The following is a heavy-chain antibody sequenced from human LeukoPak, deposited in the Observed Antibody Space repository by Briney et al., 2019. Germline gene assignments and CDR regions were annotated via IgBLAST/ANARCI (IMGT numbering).Heavy chain of an antibody. CDR3: ARSYCSSTSCYTRGFDY. J-gene: IGHJ4*02. V-gene: IGHV4-61*02. CDR2: IYTSGST. D-gene: IGHD2-2*02. Sequence: PSQTLSLTCTVSGGSISSGSYYWSWIRQPAGKGLEWIGRIYTSGSTNYNPSLKSRVTISVDTSKNQFSLKLSSVTAADTAVYYCARSYCSSTSCYTRGFDYWGQGTLVTVSS. CDR1: GGSISSGSYY.